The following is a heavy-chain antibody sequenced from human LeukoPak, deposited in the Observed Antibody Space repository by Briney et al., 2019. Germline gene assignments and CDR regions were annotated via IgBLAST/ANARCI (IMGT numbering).Heavy chain of an antibody. Sequence: SVKVSCKASGDTFSSYTISWVRQAPGQGLEWMGRIIPILGIANYAQKFQGRVTITADKSTSTAYMELSSLRSEDTAVHYCASGQLLYDYWGQGTLVTVSS. CDR3: ASGQLLYDY. V-gene: IGHV1-69*02. D-gene: IGHD2-2*02. CDR2: IIPILGIA. J-gene: IGHJ4*02. CDR1: GDTFSSYT.